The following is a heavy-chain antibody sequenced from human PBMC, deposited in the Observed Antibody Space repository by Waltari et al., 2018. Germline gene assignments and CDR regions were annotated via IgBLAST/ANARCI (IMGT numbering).Heavy chain of an antibody. D-gene: IGHD3-22*01. V-gene: IGHV4-39*07. CDR2: VYYSGNP. CDR3: VREPRAFYYDSSGYYFDY. J-gene: IGHJ4*02. Sequence: QLQLQESGPGLVQPSETLSLTCSVSGVSINKNSHYWAWIRQPPGKGLEWIGSVYYSGNPYYNPSLKGRVTISLDTSKNQFSLKLTSVTAADTAVYYCVREPRAFYYDSSGYYFDYWGQGTLVTVSS. CDR1: GVSINKNSHY.